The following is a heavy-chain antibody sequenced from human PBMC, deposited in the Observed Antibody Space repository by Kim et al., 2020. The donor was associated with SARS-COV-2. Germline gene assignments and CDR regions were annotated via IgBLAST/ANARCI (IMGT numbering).Heavy chain of an antibody. CDR2: INPNSGGT. V-gene: IGHV1-2*04. D-gene: IGHD5-18*01. CDR1: GYTFTGYY. Sequence: ASVKVFCKASGYTFTGYYMHWVRQAPGQGLEWMGWINPNSGGTNYSQKFQGWVTMTRDTSISTAYMELSRLRSDDTAVYYCARDRVRGYSYGVSPNYYYKGMDVWGQGTKVTLSS. J-gene: IGHJ6*02. CDR3: ARDRVRGYSYGVSPNYYYKGMDV.